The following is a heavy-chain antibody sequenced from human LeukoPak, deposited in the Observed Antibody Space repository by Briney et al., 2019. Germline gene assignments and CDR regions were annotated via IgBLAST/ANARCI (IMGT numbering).Heavy chain of an antibody. CDR3: ASDDYYDSSGYYGVAFDI. Sequence: MTSETLSLTCAVYGGSFSGYYWSWIRQPPGKGLEWIGEINHSGSTNYNPSLKSRVTISVDTSKNQFSLKLSSVTAADTAVYYCASDDYYDSSGYYGVAFDIWGQGTMVTVSS. CDR2: INHSGST. D-gene: IGHD3-22*01. J-gene: IGHJ3*02. V-gene: IGHV4-34*01. CDR1: GGSFSGYY.